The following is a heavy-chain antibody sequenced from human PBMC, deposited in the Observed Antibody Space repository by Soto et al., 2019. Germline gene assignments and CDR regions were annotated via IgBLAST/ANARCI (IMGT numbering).Heavy chain of an antibody. CDR1: GYTFTGYY. D-gene: IGHD2-15*01. V-gene: IGHV1-2*04. J-gene: IGHJ6*02. CDR2: INPNSGGT. CDR3: ARDRGWYRLHDGMDV. Sequence: QVQLVQSGAEVKKPGDSVKVSCKASGYTFTGYYMHWVRQAPGQGLEWMGWINPNSGGTNYAQKFQGWVTMTRDTSISAAYMELSRLRSYDTAVYYCARDRGWYRLHDGMDVWGQGTTVTVSS.